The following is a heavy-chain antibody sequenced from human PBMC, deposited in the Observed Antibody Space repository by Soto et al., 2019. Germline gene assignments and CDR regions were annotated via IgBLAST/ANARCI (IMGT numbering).Heavy chain of an antibody. CDR2: ISYDGSNK. J-gene: IGHJ4*02. Sequence: PGGSLRLSCAASGFTFSSYAMHWVRQAPGKGLEWVAVISYDGSNKYYADSVKGRFTISRDNSKNTLYLQMNSLRAEDTAVYYCARERSSGYFDYWGQGTLVTV. V-gene: IGHV3-30-3*01. D-gene: IGHD6-19*01. CDR1: GFTFSSYA. CDR3: ARERSSGYFDY.